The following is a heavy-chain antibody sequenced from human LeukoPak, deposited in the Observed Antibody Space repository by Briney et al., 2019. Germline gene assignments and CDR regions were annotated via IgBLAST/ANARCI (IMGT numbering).Heavy chain of an antibody. CDR2: ISKSSSST. CDR3: ARVRSSGSPLDY. J-gene: IGHJ4*02. V-gene: IGHV3-11*05. D-gene: IGHD3-10*01. Sequence: GGSLRLSCAASGYTFSDNYMSWIRQAPGKGLEWVSYISKSSSSTNYADSVKGRFSISRDNAKNSLYLQLNSLTVEDTAVYYCARVRSSGSPLDYWGQGTLVTVSS. CDR1: GYTFSDNY.